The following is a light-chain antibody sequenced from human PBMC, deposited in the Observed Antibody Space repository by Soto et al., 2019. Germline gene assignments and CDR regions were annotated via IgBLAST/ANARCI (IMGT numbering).Light chain of an antibody. J-gene: IGLJ2*01. V-gene: IGLV1-40*01. CDR3: QSYDSSSRV. CDR2: GNS. Sequence: QSVLTQPPSVSGAPGQRVTISCTGSSSNIGAGYDVHWYQQLPGTAPKLLIYGNSNRPSGVPDRFSGSKSGTSASLAITGLQAEDEADYYCQSYDSSSRVFGGGTEVTVL. CDR1: SSNIGAGYD.